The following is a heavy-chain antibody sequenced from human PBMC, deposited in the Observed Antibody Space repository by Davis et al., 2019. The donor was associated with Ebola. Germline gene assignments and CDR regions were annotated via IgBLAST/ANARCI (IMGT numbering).Heavy chain of an antibody. CDR1: GFTFNRYA. V-gene: IGHV3-30*04. J-gene: IGHJ4*02. Sequence: GGSLRLSCAVSGFTFNRYAMHWVRQAPGKGLEWVAVISYDGTNGYYADSVKGRFSISRDNSKNTLYLQMNSLRTEDTAVYYCARHLGGTIAVAGIDCWGQGTLVTVSS. CDR3: ARHLGGTIAVAGIDC. D-gene: IGHD6-19*01. CDR2: ISYDGTNG.